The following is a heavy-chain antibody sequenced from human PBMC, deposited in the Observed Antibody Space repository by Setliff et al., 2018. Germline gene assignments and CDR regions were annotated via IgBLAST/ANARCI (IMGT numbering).Heavy chain of an antibody. CDR3: ARSSYSGSYLNV. V-gene: IGHV4-4*02. Sequence: PSETLSLTCAVSGDSISSSNWWNWVRQPPGKGLEWIGEIYRSGSTKYNPSLKSRVTISVDKSKNQFSLKLSSVTAADTAVYYCARSSYSGSYLNVWGQGTTVTVSS. J-gene: IGHJ6*02. CDR1: GDSISSSNW. D-gene: IGHD1-26*01. CDR2: IYRSGST.